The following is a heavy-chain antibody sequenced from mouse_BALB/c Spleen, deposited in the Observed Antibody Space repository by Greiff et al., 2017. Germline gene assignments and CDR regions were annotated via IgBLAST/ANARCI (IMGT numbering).Heavy chain of an antibody. V-gene: IGHV5-17*02. D-gene: IGHD2-4*01. CDR3: ATTMITTGDAMDY. CDR1: GFTFSSFG. CDR2: ISSGSSTI. J-gene: IGHJ4*01. Sequence: EVKLMESGGGLVQPGGSRKLSCAASGFTFSSFGMHWVRQAPEKGLEWVAYISSGSSTIYYADTVKGRFTISRDNPKNTLFLQMTSLRSEDTAMYYCATTMITTGDAMDYWGQGTSVTVSS.